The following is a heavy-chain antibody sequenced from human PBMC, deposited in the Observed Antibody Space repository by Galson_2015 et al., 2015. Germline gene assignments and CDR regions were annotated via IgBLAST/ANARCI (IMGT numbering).Heavy chain of an antibody. Sequence: SLRLSCAASGFTFSSYSMNWVRQAPGKGLEWVSYISTTSCTIYYADSVKGRFTISRDNAKNSPYLQMNSLRDEDTAVYYCARGRTGYHFDYWGQGTLVTVSS. CDR1: GFTFSSYS. CDR2: ISTTSCTI. CDR3: ARGRTGYHFDY. V-gene: IGHV3-48*02. J-gene: IGHJ4*02. D-gene: IGHD6-13*01.